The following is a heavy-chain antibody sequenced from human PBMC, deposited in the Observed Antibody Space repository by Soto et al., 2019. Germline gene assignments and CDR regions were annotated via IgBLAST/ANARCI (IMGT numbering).Heavy chain of an antibody. Sequence: PGGSLRLSCAASRFTFTYYYMTWIRQSPGKGLEWVSYISSSGRTIYYADSVKGRFTISRDNAKNSLYLQMNSLRAEDTAVYYCARIAVPATLWFDPWGQGTLVTVSS. CDR3: ARIAVPATLWFDP. CDR2: ISSSGRTI. D-gene: IGHD6-25*01. J-gene: IGHJ5*02. CDR1: RFTFTYYY. V-gene: IGHV3-11*01.